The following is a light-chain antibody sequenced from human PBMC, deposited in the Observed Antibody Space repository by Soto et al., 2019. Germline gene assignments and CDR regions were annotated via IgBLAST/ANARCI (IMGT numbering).Light chain of an antibody. CDR1: QSVNSAY. CDR3: HQYGNSPPWP. V-gene: IGKV3-20*01. CDR2: GAS. J-gene: IGKJ1*01. Sequence: DIVLTQSPGTLSLSPGERATLSCRASQSVNSAYLAWYQQKPGQAPRLLIYGASTRATGIPDRFSGSGSGTGFTLTISGLGPEDLAVYYCHQYGNSPPWPFGQATKGEIK.